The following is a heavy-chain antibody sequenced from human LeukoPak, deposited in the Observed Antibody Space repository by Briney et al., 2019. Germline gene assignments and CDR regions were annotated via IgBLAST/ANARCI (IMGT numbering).Heavy chain of an antibody. CDR1: GYTLTELS. J-gene: IGHJ5*02. CDR2: FDPEDGET. CDR3: ATDLFYCSSTSCYSLGWFDP. D-gene: IGHD2-2*01. V-gene: IGHV1-24*01. Sequence: ASVKVSCKVSGYTLTELSMHWVRQAPGKGLEWMGGFDPEDGETIYAQKFQGRVTMTEATSTDTAYMELSSLRSEDTAVYYCATDLFYCSSTSCYSLGWFDPWGQGTLVTVSS.